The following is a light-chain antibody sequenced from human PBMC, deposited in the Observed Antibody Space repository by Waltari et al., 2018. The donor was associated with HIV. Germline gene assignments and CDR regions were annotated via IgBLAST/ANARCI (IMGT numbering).Light chain of an antibody. CDR3: CSYAGSSTPFV. J-gene: IGLJ1*01. Sequence: QSALTQPASVSGSPGQSITISCTGTSSDVGSYNLVSWYQQYPGKVPKLMIYEVSKWPSGVSNRFSGSKSGNTASPTISGLQAEDEADYYCCSYAGSSTPFVFGTATKVTVL. CDR1: SSDVGSYNL. V-gene: IGLV2-23*02. CDR2: EVS.